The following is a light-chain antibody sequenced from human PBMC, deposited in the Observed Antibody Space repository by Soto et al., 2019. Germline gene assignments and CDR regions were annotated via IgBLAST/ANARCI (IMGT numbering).Light chain of an antibody. V-gene: IGLV2-14*01. Sequence: QSALTQPASVSGSPGQSITISCTGASSYVGGYNSVSWYQQHPGKAPKLMIYDVSNRPSGVSNRFSGSKSGNTASLTISGLLADDESDYYFSSYTSSSTLVFGGGTKLTVL. CDR1: SSYVGGYNS. J-gene: IGLJ2*01. CDR3: SSYTSSSTLV. CDR2: DVS.